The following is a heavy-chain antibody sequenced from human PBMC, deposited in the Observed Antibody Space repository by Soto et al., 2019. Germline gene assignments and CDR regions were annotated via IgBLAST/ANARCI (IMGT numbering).Heavy chain of an antibody. Sequence: EVQVVESGGGLVQPGGSLRLSCAASGFTFSSYGMNWVRQAPGKGLEWISYISSGSGTIYYAESVKGRFTISRDNAKNSLSLQMNSLRVEDTAVYYCARDSVGPGRNYYLDYWGQGTLVTVSS. D-gene: IGHD1-26*01. CDR2: ISSGSGTI. V-gene: IGHV3-48*01. J-gene: IGHJ4*02. CDR3: ARDSVGPGRNYYLDY. CDR1: GFTFSSYG.